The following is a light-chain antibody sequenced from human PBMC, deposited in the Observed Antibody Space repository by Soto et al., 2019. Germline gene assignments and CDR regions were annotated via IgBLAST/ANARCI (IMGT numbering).Light chain of an antibody. V-gene: IGKV1-5*01. J-gene: IGKJ5*01. CDR1: QSITTW. CDR3: QQSYNTLPIT. Sequence: DIQLTQSRSTASAYLGDRATITCRASQSITTWLAWYQQRPGKAPKLLIYDASSLQTGVPARFSGSGSGTDFTLTISNLQPEDFATYYCQQSYNTLPITFGQGTRLEIK. CDR2: DAS.